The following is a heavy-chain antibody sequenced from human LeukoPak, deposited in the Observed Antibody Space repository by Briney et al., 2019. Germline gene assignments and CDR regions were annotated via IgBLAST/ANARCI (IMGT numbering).Heavy chain of an antibody. CDR3: ARGRLVRVRGSTLTRNWFDP. J-gene: IGHJ5*02. V-gene: IGHV1-8*02. CDR1: GYTFTSYG. CDR2: INPSGGST. Sequence: ASVKVSCKASGYTFTSYGISWVRQAPGQGLGWMGIINPSGGSTSYAQKFQGRVTMTRNTSISTAYMELSSLRSEDTAVYYCARGRLVRVRGSTLTRNWFDPWGQGTLVTVSS. D-gene: IGHD3-10*01.